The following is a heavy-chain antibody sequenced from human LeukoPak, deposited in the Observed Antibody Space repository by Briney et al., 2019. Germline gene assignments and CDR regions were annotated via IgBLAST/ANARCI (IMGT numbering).Heavy chain of an antibody. Sequence: GGALRLSSAASGSTFADHGMSRVPQPPGKGLEGVSGNKWDGGRTGYADSVKGRFTISRDNDKNSVYLQMNSVRGEDTAVYYCAELGITMIGGVWGKGTTVTISS. D-gene: IGHD3-10*02. CDR2: NKWDGGRT. CDR3: AELGITMIGGV. V-gene: IGHV3-20*03. J-gene: IGHJ6*04. CDR1: GSTFADHG.